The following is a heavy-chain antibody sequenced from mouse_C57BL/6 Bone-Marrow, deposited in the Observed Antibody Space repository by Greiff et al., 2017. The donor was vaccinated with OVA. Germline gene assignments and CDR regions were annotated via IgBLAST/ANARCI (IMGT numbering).Heavy chain of an antibody. CDR3: ARHPRPHFDY. V-gene: IGHV5-2*01. CDR2: INSDGGST. Sequence: DVQLVESGGGLVQPGESLKLSCESYEYEFPSYDMSWVRKTPEKRLELVAAINSDGGSTYYPDTMERRFIVSRDNTVKTLYLQVNSLRSEDTALYYCARHPRPHFDYWGQGTTLTVSA. D-gene: IGHD3-2*02. J-gene: IGHJ2*01. CDR1: EYEFPSYD.